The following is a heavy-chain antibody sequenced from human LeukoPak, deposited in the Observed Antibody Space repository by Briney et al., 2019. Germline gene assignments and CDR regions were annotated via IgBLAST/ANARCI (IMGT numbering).Heavy chain of an antibody. CDR3: ARSPGYFDY. CDR1: GGSISISNYY. J-gene: IGHJ4*02. D-gene: IGHD3-10*01. CDR2: IYYSGST. V-gene: IGHV4-39*07. Sequence: SETLSLTCTVSGGSISISNYYWGWIRQPPGKGLEWIGSIYYSGSTYYNPSLKSRVTISVDTSKNQFSLKLSSVTAADTAVYYCARSPGYFDYWGQGTLVTFSS.